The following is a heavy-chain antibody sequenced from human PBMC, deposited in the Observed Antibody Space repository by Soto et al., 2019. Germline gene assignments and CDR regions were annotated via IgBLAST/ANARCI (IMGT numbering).Heavy chain of an antibody. D-gene: IGHD4-17*01. V-gene: IGHV1-69*02. J-gene: IGHJ4*02. CDR3: AKGGYGDYAGLGY. CDR1: GGTFSSYT. CDR2: IIPILGIA. Sequence: QVQLVQSGAEVKKPGSSVKVSCKASGGTFSSYTISWVRQAPGQGLEWMGRIIPILGIANYAQKFQGRVTITADKSASTAYMELSSLRSEDTAVYYCAKGGYGDYAGLGYWGQGTLVTVSS.